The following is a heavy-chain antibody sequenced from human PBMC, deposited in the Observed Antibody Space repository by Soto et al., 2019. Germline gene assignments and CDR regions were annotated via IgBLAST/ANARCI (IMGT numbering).Heavy chain of an antibody. V-gene: IGHV1-18*01. J-gene: IGHJ4*02. Sequence: QVHLVQSGAEVKKPGASVNVSCKASGYTFIRNGISWVRQAPGQGLEWMGWISPYNGNTNYARRLQGRVTMSTDTSTSTAYMELRSLRSDDTAVYYCARDLGTMTPGYWGQGTLVTVSS. CDR3: ARDLGTMTPGY. D-gene: IGHD1-7*01. CDR1: GYTFIRNG. CDR2: ISPYNGNT.